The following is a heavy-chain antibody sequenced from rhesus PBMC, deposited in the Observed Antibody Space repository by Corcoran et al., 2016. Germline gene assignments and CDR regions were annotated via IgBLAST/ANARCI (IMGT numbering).Heavy chain of an antibody. CDR2: IYGGSVST. Sequence: QVQLQESGPGVVKPSETLSLTCAVSGVSISRYWLGWLRQPPGKGLEWIGQIYGGSVSTTYNPFLKSRVTISSDTSKNQFSLKVSSGTAADTAVYYCAKGMARAYFDYWGQGVLVTVSS. D-gene: IGHD2-33*01. CDR1: GVSISRYW. J-gene: IGHJ4*01. V-gene: IGHV4-147*01. CDR3: AKGMARAYFDY.